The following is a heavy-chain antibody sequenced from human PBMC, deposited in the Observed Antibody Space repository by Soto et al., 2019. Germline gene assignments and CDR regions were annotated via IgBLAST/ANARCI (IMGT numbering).Heavy chain of an antibody. J-gene: IGHJ4*02. V-gene: IGHV1-8*01. D-gene: IGHD4-17*01. CDR1: GYTFTSYD. CDR2: MNPNSGNT. Sequence: QVQLVQSGAEVKKPGASVKVSCKASGYTFTSYDINWVRQATGQGLEWMGWMNPNSGNTGYAQKCQXXVXMXXNTAISKAYMELSSLRSEDTAVYYCARGTVTTYDYWGQGTLVTVSS. CDR3: ARGTVTTYDY.